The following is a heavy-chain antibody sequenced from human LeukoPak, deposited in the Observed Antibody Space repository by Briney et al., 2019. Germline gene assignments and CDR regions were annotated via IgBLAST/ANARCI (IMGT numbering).Heavy chain of an antibody. Sequence: PSETLSLTCAVYGGSFSGYYWSWIRQPPGKGLEWIGEINHSGSTNYNPSLKSRVTISVDTSKNTFSLKLSSVTAADTAVYYCARGAGGGYFDYWGQGTLVTVSS. CDR2: INHSGST. V-gene: IGHV4-34*01. CDR1: GGSFSGYY. J-gene: IGHJ4*02. CDR3: ARGAGGGYFDY. D-gene: IGHD3-16*01.